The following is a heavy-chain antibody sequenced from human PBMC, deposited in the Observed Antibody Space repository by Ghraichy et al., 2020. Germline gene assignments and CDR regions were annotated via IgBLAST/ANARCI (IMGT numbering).Heavy chain of an antibody. V-gene: IGHV3-7*03. Sequence: GGSLRLSCAASGFTFSDYYMTWVRQAPGRGLEWLANIRHDGRETFYVDSVRGRFTISRANSKNSLYLQMNSLRAEDTAVYYCAREGGTMRTVVTGFDNWGKGTLVGVSS. CDR2: IRHDGRET. CDR3: AREGGTMRTVVTGFDN. J-gene: IGHJ4*02. CDR1: GFTFSDYY. D-gene: IGHD3-22*01.